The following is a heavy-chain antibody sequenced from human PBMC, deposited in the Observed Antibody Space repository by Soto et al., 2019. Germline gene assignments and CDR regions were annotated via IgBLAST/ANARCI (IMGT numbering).Heavy chain of an antibody. J-gene: IGHJ3*02. CDR2: IYYSGST. D-gene: IGHD6-19*01. CDR3: ARHLTVIGREGFSGWYVAFDI. V-gene: IGHV4-59*08. CDR1: GGSISSYY. Sequence: QVQLQESGPGLVKPSETLSLTCTVSGGSISSYYWSWIRQPPGKGLEWIGYIYYSGSTNYNPSLKSRVTISVDTSKNQFSLKLSSVTAADTAVYYCARHLTVIGREGFSGWYVAFDIWGQGTMVTVSS.